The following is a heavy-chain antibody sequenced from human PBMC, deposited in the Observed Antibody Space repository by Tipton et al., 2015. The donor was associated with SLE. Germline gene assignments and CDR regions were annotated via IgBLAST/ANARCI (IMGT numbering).Heavy chain of an antibody. V-gene: IGHV3-7*01. CDR3: VRYPLSAGWP. D-gene: IGHD2-15*01. J-gene: IGHJ5*02. CDR1: GFTFGGYS. Sequence: SLRLSCAGSGFTFGGYSVTWVRHSPEKGLEWVANIRDDGSERYYGESVKGRFTVSRDNAKNSLFLQMESLRVEDTAMYYCVRYPLSAGWPWGQGTLVTVSS. CDR2: IRDDGSER.